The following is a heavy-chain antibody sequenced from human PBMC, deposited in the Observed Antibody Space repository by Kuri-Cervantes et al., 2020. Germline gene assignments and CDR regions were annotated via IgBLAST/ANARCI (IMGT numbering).Heavy chain of an antibody. J-gene: IGHJ4*02. CDR2: ISYDGSNK. V-gene: IGHV3-30-3*01. CDR3: AKELNYYDSSGCGPV. CDR1: GFTFSSYA. D-gene: IGHD3-22*01. Sequence: GESLKISCAASGFTFSSYAMHWVRQAPGKGLEWVAVISYDGSNKYYADSVKGRFTISRDNSKNTLYLQMNSLRAEDTAVYYCAKELNYYDSSGCGPVWGQGTLVTVSS.